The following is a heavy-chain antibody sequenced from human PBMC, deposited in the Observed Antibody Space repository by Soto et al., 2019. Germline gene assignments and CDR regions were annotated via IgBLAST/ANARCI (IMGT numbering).Heavy chain of an antibody. Sequence: ASLKVSCKASGYTFTIYAMHWVRQAPGQRLEWMGWINAGNGNTKYSQKFQGRVTITRDTSASTAYMELSSLRSEDTAVYYCASSYCSGGSCYSPVSTGLDIWGQGTMVTVSS. V-gene: IGHV1-3*01. J-gene: IGHJ3*02. CDR1: GYTFTIYA. D-gene: IGHD2-15*01. CDR2: INAGNGNT. CDR3: ASSYCSGGSCYSPVSTGLDI.